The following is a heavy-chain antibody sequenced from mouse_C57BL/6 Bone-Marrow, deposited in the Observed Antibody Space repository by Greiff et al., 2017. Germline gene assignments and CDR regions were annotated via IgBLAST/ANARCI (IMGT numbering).Heavy chain of an antibody. D-gene: IGHD3-2*02. CDR3: ARGGDDDSSGYTPDWFAY. CDR2: IDPEDGET. J-gene: IGHJ3*01. V-gene: IGHV14-2*01. CDR1: GFNIKDYY. Sequence: VQLQQSGAELVKPGASVKLSCTASGFNIKDYYMHWVKQRTEQGLEWIGRIDPEDGETKHAPKFQGKATITADTSSNPAYLQLSSLTSEDTAVYYCARGGDDDSSGYTPDWFAYWGQGTLVTVSA.